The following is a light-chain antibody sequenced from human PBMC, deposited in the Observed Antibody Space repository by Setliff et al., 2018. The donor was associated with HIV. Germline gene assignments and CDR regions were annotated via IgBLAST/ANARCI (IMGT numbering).Light chain of an antibody. J-gene: IGLJ3*02. Sequence: NFMLTQPHSVSESPGKTVTISCTRSSGSIASNYVQWYQQRPGSSPTTVIYEDNQRPSGVPDRFSGSIDSSSNSASLTISGLKTEDEADYYCQSYDSSNHEVFGGGT. CDR3: QSYDSSNHEV. CDR1: SGSIASNY. CDR2: EDN. V-gene: IGLV6-57*01.